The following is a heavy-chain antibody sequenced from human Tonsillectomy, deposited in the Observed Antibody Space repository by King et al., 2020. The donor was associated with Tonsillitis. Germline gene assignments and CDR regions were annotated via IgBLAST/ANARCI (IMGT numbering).Heavy chain of an antibody. D-gene: IGHD6-19*01. CDR1: GFTFSRYT. CDR2: ISSSSNTI. J-gene: IGHJ4*02. V-gene: IGHV3-48*04. Sequence: VQLVESGGGLVQPGGSLRLSCAASGFTFSRYTMNWVRQAPGKGLEWVSDISSSSNTIYYADSVKGRFTISRDNAKNSLYLQMNSLRAGDTAVYYCAREFTPNMAIAGNAYFDYWGQGTRVTVSS. CDR3: AREFTPNMAIAGNAYFDY.